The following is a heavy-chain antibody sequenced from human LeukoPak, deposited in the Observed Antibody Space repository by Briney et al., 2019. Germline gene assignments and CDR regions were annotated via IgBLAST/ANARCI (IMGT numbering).Heavy chain of an antibody. Sequence: PGRCLRLSCAASGFTFSSFWTHSVRPAPGGGLGWVSRINTDGSSTTYADSVKGRFTISRDNAKNTLYLQMNSLRAEDTAVYYCARDREFCISTSCYKPRDYWGQGTLVTVSS. V-gene: IGHV3-74*01. D-gene: IGHD2-2*02. J-gene: IGHJ4*02. CDR1: GFTFSSFW. CDR3: ARDREFCISTSCYKPRDY. CDR2: INTDGSST.